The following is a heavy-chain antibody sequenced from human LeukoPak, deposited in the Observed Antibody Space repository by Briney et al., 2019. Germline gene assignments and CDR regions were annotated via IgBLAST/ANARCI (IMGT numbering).Heavy chain of an antibody. CDR2: INPNSGGA. J-gene: IGHJ5*02. D-gene: IGHD2-2*01. Sequence: ASVKVSCKASGYTFTGYYIHWVRQAPGQGLEYMGRINPNSGGANYAQKFQDRVTMTRDTSISTAYMELSRLRSDDTAVYYCARVSARGRYCSSTSCQNWFDPWGQGTLVTVSS. CDR3: ARVSARGRYCSSTSCQNWFDP. CDR1: GYTFTGYY. V-gene: IGHV1-2*06.